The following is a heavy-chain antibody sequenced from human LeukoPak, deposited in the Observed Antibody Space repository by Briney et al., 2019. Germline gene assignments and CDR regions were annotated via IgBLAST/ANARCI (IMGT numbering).Heavy chain of an antibody. CDR2: VTQDGGEN. Sequence: GGSLRLSCAASGYTFTDYWMNWVRQAPGKGLEWVASVTQDGGENHYVDSAKGRFTISRDNAKNSLYLQMSSLRAEDTAVYYCARDAETSGWYVADYWGQGTLVTISS. V-gene: IGHV3-7*01. J-gene: IGHJ4*02. CDR1: GYTFTDYW. CDR3: ARDAETSGWYVADY. D-gene: IGHD6-19*01.